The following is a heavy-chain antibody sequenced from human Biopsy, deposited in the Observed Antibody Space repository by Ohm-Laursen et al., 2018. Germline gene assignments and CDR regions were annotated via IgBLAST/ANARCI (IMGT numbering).Heavy chain of an antibody. V-gene: IGHV4-31*01. Sequence: TLSLTCTVSGDSISSGVYYWNWFRQHPEKGLEWIGYISSGGYRKYTPSLQSLITISMDTSRDQFSLRLNSVTSADTAVYYCARAPYVSGSFGWFDPWSQKIVVTASS. J-gene: IGHJ5*02. D-gene: IGHD3-10*01. CDR1: GDSISSGVYY. CDR3: ARAPYVSGSFGWFDP. CDR2: ISSGGYR.